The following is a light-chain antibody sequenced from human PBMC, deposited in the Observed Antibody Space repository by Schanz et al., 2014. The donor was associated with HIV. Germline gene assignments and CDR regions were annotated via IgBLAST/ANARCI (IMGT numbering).Light chain of an antibody. CDR3: QQYDTYPYT. V-gene: IGKV1-27*01. CDR2: GAS. J-gene: IGKJ2*01. CDR1: QGISSY. Sequence: IQLTQSPSSLSASAGDRVTLTCRASQGISSYLAWYQQKPGKVPHLLIYGASTLQSGVPSRFSGSGSGTEFTLTITSLQPEDVATYYCQQYDTYPYTFGQGTTLDLK.